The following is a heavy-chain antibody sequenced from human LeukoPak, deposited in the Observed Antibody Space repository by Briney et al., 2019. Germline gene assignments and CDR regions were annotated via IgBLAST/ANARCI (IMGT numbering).Heavy chain of an antibody. Sequence: GGSLRLSCVVSGLSFSDSYMTWIRQTPGMGLESLAYISGMGHDIYYADSVKGRFTISRDNAKNSLYLQMNSLRPEDTALYYFPTGRRSLPYWGPGTLVTVSS. J-gene: IGHJ4*01. CDR3: PTGRRSLPY. D-gene: IGHD4-23*01. V-gene: IGHV3-11*01. CDR2: ISGMGHDI. CDR1: GLSFSDSY.